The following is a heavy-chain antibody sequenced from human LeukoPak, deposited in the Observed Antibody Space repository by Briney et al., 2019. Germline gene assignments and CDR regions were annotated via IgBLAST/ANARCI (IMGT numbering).Heavy chain of an antibody. CDR1: GESFSGYC. D-gene: IGHD1-14*01. J-gene: IGHJ4*02. Sequence: SETLSLTCAVYGESFSGYCWTWIRQPPGKGLEWIGEINHSGRTNCDPSLKSRVIVSVDTSKNQFSLKVTSMTAADTGVYYCARAREPEAIDYWGQGTLVTVSS. CDR2: INHSGRT. V-gene: IGHV4-34*01. CDR3: ARAREPEAIDY.